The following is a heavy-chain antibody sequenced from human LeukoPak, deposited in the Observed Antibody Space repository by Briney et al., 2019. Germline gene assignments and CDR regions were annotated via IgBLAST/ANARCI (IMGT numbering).Heavy chain of an antibody. CDR1: GYTFTGYY. Sequence: ASVTVSCKASGYTFTGYYMHWVRQAPGQGLEWMGWINPNSGGTNYAQKFQGWVTMTRDTSISTAYMELSRLRSDDTAVYYCARDLGRVRGVPYYYGMDVWGKGTTVTVSS. CDR2: INPNSGGT. CDR3: ARDLGRVRGVPYYYGMDV. J-gene: IGHJ6*04. V-gene: IGHV1-2*04. D-gene: IGHD3-10*01.